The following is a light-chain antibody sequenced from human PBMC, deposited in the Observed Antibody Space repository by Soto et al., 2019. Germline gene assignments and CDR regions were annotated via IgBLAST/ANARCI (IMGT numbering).Light chain of an antibody. CDR3: CSFAGYYTSYV. Sequence: QCALTQPRSVSGSPGQSVTISCTGSSNYVSWYQQHPGRAPKLMIYDVSRRPSGVPDRFSGSKSRNTASLTISGLQAEDEADYFCCSFAGYYTSYVFGPVTKLTVL. V-gene: IGLV2-11*01. J-gene: IGLJ1*01. CDR2: DVS. CDR1: SNY.